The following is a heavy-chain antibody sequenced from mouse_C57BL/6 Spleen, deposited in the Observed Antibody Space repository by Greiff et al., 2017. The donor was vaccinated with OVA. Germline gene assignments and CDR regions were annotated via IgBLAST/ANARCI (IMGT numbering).Heavy chain of an antibody. CDR3: ARGGVVAYYFDY. Sequence: VKLVESGPELVKPGASVKISCKASGYAFSSSWMNWVKQRPGKGLEWIGRIYPGDGDTNYNGKFKGKATLTADKSSSTAYMQLSSLTSEDSAVYFCARGGVVAYYFDYWGQGTTLTVSS. V-gene: IGHV1-82*01. CDR1: GYAFSSSW. CDR2: IYPGDGDT. J-gene: IGHJ2*01. D-gene: IGHD1-1*01.